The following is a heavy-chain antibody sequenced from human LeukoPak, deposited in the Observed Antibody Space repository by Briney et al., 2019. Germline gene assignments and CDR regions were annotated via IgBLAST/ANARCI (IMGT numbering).Heavy chain of an antibody. Sequence: GASVTVSCKAPGYTFTTFGMSWVRQAPGQGLEWMGWTSTFDTTNLARKFQGRVTMTTDTSTSTVYMELRSLSSDDTAVYYCARDWDGRQNWFDPWGQGTLVTVSS. J-gene: IGHJ5*02. CDR3: ARDWDGRQNWFDP. D-gene: IGHD1-26*01. CDR2: TSTFDTT. CDR1: GYTFTTFG. V-gene: IGHV1-18*01.